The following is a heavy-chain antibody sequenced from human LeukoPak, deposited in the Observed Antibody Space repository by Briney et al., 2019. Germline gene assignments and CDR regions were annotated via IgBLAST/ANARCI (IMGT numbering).Heavy chain of an antibody. V-gene: IGHV4-39*01. CDR1: GGSISSSSYY. Sequence: PSETLSLTCTVSGGSISSSSYYWGWIRQPPGKGLEWIGSIYYSGSTYYNPSLKSRVTISVDTSKNQFSLKLSSVTAADTAVYYCARPYYSGSYPRGVDAFDIWGQGTMVTVSS. D-gene: IGHD1-26*01. CDR2: IYYSGST. CDR3: ARPYYSGSYPRGVDAFDI. J-gene: IGHJ3*02.